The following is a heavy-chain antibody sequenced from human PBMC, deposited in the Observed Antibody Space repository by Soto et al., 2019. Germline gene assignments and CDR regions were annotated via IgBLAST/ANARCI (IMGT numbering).Heavy chain of an antibody. CDR2: ISYGGGTT. CDR3: AKSPGYYYDSTGYHFDY. J-gene: IGHJ4*02. Sequence: EVQLLESGGGLVQPGGSLRLSCAASEFTFSNYAMSWVRQAPGKGLEWVSAISYGGGTTYYADSVKGRFTISRDNSKHTLYPHMNSLRAEDTVVYYCAKSPGYYYDSTGYHFDYWGQGTLVSVSS. D-gene: IGHD3-22*01. CDR1: EFTFSNYA. V-gene: IGHV3-23*01.